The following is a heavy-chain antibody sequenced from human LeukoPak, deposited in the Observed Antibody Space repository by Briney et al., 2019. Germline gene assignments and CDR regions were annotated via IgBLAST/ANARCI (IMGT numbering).Heavy chain of an antibody. CDR2: INHSGST. J-gene: IGHJ4*02. CDR3: ARGPVLLWFGEQD. V-gene: IGHV4-34*01. CDR1: GGSFSGYH. Sequence: PSETLSLTCAVYGGSFSGYHWSWIRQPPGKGLEWIGEINHSGSTNYNPSLKSRVTISVDTSKNQFSLKLSSVTAADTAVYYCARGPVLLWFGEQDWGQGTLVTVSS. D-gene: IGHD3-10*01.